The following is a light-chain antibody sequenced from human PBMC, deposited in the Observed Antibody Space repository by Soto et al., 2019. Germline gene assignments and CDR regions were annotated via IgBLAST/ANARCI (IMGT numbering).Light chain of an antibody. CDR2: EAS. V-gene: IGKV1-5*03. CDR3: QQYNGYWT. CDR1: QSISGS. J-gene: IGKJ1*01. Sequence: DIQMTQSPSTLSASVGDRVTITCRASQSISGSLAWYQQKPGKAPKLLIYEASNLKSGVPSRFSGSGSGTEYTLTLSSLQPDDSASYYCQQYNGYWTFGQGTRVEIK.